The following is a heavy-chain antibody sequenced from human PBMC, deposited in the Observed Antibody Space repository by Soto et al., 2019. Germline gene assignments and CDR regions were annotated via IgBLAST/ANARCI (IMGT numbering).Heavy chain of an antibody. V-gene: IGHV4-39*01. CDR2: IYYSGST. CDR3: ARLISSGWYYFDY. Sequence: PSETLSLTCTVSGGSISSSSYYWGWIRQPPGKGLEWIGSIYYSGSTYYNPSLKSRVTISVDTSKNQFSPKLSSVTAADTAVYYCARLISSGWYYFDYWGQGTWSPSPQ. J-gene: IGHJ4*02. CDR1: GGSISSSSYY. D-gene: IGHD6-19*01.